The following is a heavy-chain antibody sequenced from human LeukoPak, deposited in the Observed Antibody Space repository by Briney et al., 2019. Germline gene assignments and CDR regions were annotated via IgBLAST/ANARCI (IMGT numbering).Heavy chain of an antibody. CDR2: ISSSRSTI. Sequence: GGSLRLSCAASGFTFSDYYMSWVPRAPGRGLEWVSYISSSRSTIYYADSVKGRFTISRDNAKNSLYLQMNSLRAEDTAVYYCAREGSSSYYFDYWGQGTLVTVSS. J-gene: IGHJ4*02. CDR3: AREGSSSYYFDY. CDR1: GFTFSDYY. V-gene: IGHV3-11*01. D-gene: IGHD6-6*01.